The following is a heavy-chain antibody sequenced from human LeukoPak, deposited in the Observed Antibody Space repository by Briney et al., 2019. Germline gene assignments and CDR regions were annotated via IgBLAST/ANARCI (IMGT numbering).Heavy chain of an antibody. CDR3: AKGGYSYDPYYFDY. Sequence: PGGSLRLSCAASGFTFDDYAMHWVRQAPGKGLEWVSGISWNSGSIGYADSVKGRFTISRDNAKNSLYPQMNSLRAEDTALYYCAKGGYSYDPYYFDYWGQGTLVTVSS. CDR1: GFTFDDYA. J-gene: IGHJ4*02. CDR2: ISWNSGSI. V-gene: IGHV3-9*01. D-gene: IGHD5-18*01.